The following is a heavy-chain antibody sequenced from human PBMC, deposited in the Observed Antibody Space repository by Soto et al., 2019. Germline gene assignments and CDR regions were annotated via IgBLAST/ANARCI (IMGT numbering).Heavy chain of an antibody. CDR3: ARDQGYCSSTSCYNYYYYYMDV. CDR2: ISSSSSYI. J-gene: IGHJ6*03. V-gene: IGHV3-21*01. CDR1: GFTFSSYS. Sequence: EVQLVESGGGLVKPGGSLRLSCAASGFTFSSYSMNWVRQAPGKGLEWVSSISSSSSYIYYADSVKGRFTISRDNAKNSLYLQMHSLRAEDTAVYYCARDQGYCSSTSCYNYYYYYMDVWGKGTTVTVSS. D-gene: IGHD2-2*01.